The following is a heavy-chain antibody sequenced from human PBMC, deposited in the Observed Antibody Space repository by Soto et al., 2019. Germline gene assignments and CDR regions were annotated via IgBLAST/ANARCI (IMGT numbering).Heavy chain of an antibody. Sequence: QVELVQSGAEVKKPGASVKVSCKASGYTFTSYALHWVRQAPGQRLEWMGWINAANGNTKFSQKFQGRVTINRDTSASTGYMELSSLRYEDTAVYYCGRSAVGATWEILYNAMDVWGQGTTVTVSS. V-gene: IGHV1-3*01. D-gene: IGHD1-26*01. CDR1: GYTFTSYA. CDR2: INAANGNT. CDR3: GRSAVGATWEILYNAMDV. J-gene: IGHJ6*02.